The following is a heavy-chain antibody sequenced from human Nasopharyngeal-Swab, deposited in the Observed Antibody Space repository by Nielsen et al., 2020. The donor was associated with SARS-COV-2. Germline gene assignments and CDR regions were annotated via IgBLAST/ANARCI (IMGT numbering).Heavy chain of an antibody. J-gene: IGHJ5*02. CDR2: IKSKTDGGTT. Sequence: SCAASGFTFSNAWMSWVRQAPGKGLEWVGRIKSKTDGGTTDYAAPVKGRFTISRDDSKNTLYLQMNSLKTEDTAVYYCTTEYYDFWSGYQNWFDPWGQGTLVTVSS. CDR1: GFTFSNAW. V-gene: IGHV3-15*01. CDR3: TTEYYDFWSGYQNWFDP. D-gene: IGHD3-3*01.